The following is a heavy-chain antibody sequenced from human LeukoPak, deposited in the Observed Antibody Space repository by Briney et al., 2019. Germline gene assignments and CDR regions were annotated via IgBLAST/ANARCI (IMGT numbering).Heavy chain of an antibody. J-gene: IGHJ4*02. CDR3: ARSGDIVVVPAAWSRAPVDY. CDR2: ISAYNGST. Sequence: ASVKVSCKASGYTFTSYGISWVRQAPGQGLEWMGWISAYNGSTNYAQKLQGRVTMTTDTSTSTAYMELRSLRSDDTAVYYCARSGDIVVVPAAWSRAPVDYWGQGTLVTVSS. D-gene: IGHD2-2*01. V-gene: IGHV1-18*01. CDR1: GYTFTSYG.